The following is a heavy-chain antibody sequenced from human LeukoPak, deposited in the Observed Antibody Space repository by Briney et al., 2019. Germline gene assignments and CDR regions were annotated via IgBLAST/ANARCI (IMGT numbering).Heavy chain of an antibody. V-gene: IGHV1-8*02. J-gene: IGHJ5*02. CDR2: MNPNSGNT. Sequence: GASVKVSCKASGYTFSTYDINWVRQATGQGPEWMGWMNPNSGNTGYAQKFQGRVTMTRNTSISTAYMELSSLRSEDTAVYYCARTYSSGWYYWFDPWGQGTLVTVSS. CDR3: ARTYSSGWYYWFDP. D-gene: IGHD6-19*01. CDR1: GYTFSTYD.